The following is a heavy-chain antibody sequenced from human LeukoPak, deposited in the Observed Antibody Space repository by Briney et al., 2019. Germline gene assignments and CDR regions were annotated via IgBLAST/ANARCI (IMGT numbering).Heavy chain of an antibody. Sequence: GSLRLSCAASGFSFSSYNMNWVRQPPGKGLEWIGSIYYSGSTYCNPSLKSRVTISVDTSKNQFSLKLSSVTAADTAVYYCAREAHIVVVPAAKVAAPYYYYMDVWGKGTTVTVSS. V-gene: IGHV4-39*07. D-gene: IGHD2-2*01. CDR1: GFSFSSYN. J-gene: IGHJ6*03. CDR3: AREAHIVVVPAAKVAAPYYYYMDV. CDR2: IYYSGST.